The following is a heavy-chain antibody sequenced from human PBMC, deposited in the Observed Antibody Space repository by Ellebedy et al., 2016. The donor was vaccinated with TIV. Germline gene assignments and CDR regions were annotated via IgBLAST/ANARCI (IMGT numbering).Heavy chain of an antibody. CDR1: GGSIGNYY. V-gene: IGHV4-59*01. CDR2: SHYSGTT. J-gene: IGHJ6*02. CDR3: AKLSAIATVGTYKYHSMDV. D-gene: IGHD6-13*01. Sequence: ESLKISCTVSGGSIGNYYWNWIRQSPGKGLEWIGFSHYSGTTYYNPSLKSRVTVTVDTSKNQFSLTLRSMSAADTAVYYCAKLSAIATVGTYKYHSMDVWGRGTTVTVSS.